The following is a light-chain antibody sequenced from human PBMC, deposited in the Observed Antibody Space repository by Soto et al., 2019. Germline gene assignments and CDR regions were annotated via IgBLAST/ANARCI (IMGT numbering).Light chain of an antibody. Sequence: VLTQPPSASGTPGERVTISYYGSSSNIGSNYVYWYQQLPGTAPKLLIYRNNQRPSGVPDRFSGSKSGTSASLAISGLRSEDEADYYCAAWDDSLSGLYVFGTG. CDR1: SSNIGSNY. V-gene: IGLV1-47*01. CDR2: RNN. CDR3: AAWDDSLSGLYV. J-gene: IGLJ1*01.